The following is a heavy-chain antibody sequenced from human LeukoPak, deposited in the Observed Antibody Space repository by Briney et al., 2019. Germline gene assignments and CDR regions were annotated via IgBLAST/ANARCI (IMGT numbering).Heavy chain of an antibody. CDR2: ISAYNGNT. Sequence: ASVKVSCKASGYTFTSYGISWVRQAPGQGLEWMGWISAYNGNTNYAQKLQGRVTMTTDTSTSTAYMELRSLRSDDTAVYYCARAAPGWQRFPFDYWGQGTLVTVSS. V-gene: IGHV1-18*01. D-gene: IGHD5-12*01. J-gene: IGHJ4*02. CDR1: GYTFTSYG. CDR3: ARAAPGWQRFPFDY.